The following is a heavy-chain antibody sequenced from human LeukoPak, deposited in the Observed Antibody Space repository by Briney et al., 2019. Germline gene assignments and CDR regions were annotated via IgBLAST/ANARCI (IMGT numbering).Heavy chain of an antibody. J-gene: IGHJ1*01. D-gene: IGHD3-3*01. CDR1: GYTFSSHV. CDR3: ARDDYDFWSGVPGVGYFQH. CDR2: IIPIFGTA. V-gene: IGHV1-69*13. Sequence: SVKVSCKASGYTFSSHVFNWVRQAPGQGLEWMGGIIPIFGTANYAQRFQGRVTITADESTSTAYMELSSLRSEDTAVYYCARDDYDFWSGVPGVGYFQHWGQGTLVTVSS.